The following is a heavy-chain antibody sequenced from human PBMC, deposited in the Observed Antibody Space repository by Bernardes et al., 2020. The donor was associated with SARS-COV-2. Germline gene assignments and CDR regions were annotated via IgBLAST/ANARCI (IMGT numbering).Heavy chain of an antibody. D-gene: IGHD3-22*01. J-gene: IGHJ4*02. Sequence: SEPLSLTCTVSGASITTGGYYWSWLRHHPGEGLEWIGHIYFSGDTSYNPSLRSRIIMSRDTSKNQFSLRLSSVTAADTAVYYCARAAPRAAYYYDSEFDSWGQGTLVTVSS. CDR1: GASITTGGYY. CDR3: ARAAPRAAYYYDSEFDS. V-gene: IGHV4-31*03. CDR2: IYFSGDT.